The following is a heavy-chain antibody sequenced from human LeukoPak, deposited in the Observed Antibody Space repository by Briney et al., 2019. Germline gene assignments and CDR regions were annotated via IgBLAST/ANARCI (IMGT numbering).Heavy chain of an antibody. CDR1: GFTFSNNA. CDR2: ISGSASNT. V-gene: IGHV3-23*01. J-gene: IGHJ4*02. Sequence: PGGSLRLSCAASGFTFSNNAMSWVRQAPGKGLEWVSGISGSASNTYYADSVKGRFTISRDNSKNTLYLQMSSLRAEDTAVYYCAKEGGSYYLHPLDNWGQGTLVTVSS. CDR3: AKEGGSYYLHPLDN. D-gene: IGHD1-26*01.